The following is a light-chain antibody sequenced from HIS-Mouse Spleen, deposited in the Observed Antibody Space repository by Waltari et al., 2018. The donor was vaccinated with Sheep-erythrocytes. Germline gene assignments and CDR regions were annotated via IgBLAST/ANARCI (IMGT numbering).Light chain of an antibody. CDR1: SPNIGNNY. CDR3: CSYAGSYNHV. J-gene: IGLJ1*01. V-gene: IGLV2-11*02. CDR2: DVS. Sequence: QSVLTQPPSVSAAPGQKVTISCSGSSPNIGNNYVSWYQQLPGTAPKLMIYDVSKRPSGVPDRFSGSKSVNTASLTISGLQAEDEADYYCCSYAGSYNHVFATGTKVTVL.